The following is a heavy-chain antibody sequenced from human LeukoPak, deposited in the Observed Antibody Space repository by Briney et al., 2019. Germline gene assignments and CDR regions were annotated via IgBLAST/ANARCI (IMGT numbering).Heavy chain of an antibody. J-gene: IGHJ4*02. CDR3: ARISSSWDGYYFDY. CDR1: GGSISSSDYY. Sequence: SQTLSLTCAVSGGSISSSDYYWSWVHPPPGKGLEWIGYIYYSRSTYYNPSLKSRVTISVDTSKNQFSLKLSSVTGADTAVYYCARISSSWDGYYFDYWGQGTLVTVSS. V-gene: IGHV4-30-4*01. D-gene: IGHD6-13*01. CDR2: IYYSRST.